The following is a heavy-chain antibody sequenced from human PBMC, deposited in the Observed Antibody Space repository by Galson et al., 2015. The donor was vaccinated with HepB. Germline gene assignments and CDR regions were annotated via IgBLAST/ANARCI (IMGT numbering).Heavy chain of an antibody. V-gene: IGHV3-30*18. D-gene: IGHD3-16*01. Sequence: SLRLSRAASGFTFNNYGMHWVRQAPGKGLEWVAVISYDGAYTLYSDSVKGRFTISRDNSKSTLYVEMNSLRPEDTAVYYCAKRNDGGSQKDFDNWGQGTLVTVSS. J-gene: IGHJ4*02. CDR1: GFTFNNYG. CDR3: AKRNDGGSQKDFDN. CDR2: ISYDGAYT.